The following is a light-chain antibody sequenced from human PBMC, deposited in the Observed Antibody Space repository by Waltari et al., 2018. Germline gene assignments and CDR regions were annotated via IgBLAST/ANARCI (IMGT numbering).Light chain of an antibody. V-gene: IGKV3-15*01. J-gene: IGKJ5*01. CDR2: GAS. CDR3: QQYNNWPPIT. Sequence: EIVMTHSPATLSVSRGERATLSCRASQSVSSNLAWYQQKPGQAPRLLIYGASTRATGIPARFSGSGSGTEFTLTISSLQSEDFAVYYYQQYNNWPPITFGQGTRLEIK. CDR1: QSVSSN.